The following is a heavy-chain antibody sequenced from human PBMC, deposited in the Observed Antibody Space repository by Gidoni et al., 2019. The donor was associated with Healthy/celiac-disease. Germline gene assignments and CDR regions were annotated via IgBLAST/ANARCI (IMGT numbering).Heavy chain of an antibody. CDR3: ARGARIGTTRTFQPTRGYFDL. J-gene: IGHJ2*01. D-gene: IGHD1-7*01. Sequence: QVQLQQWGAGLLKPSETLSLTCAVYGGSFRGFYWSWIRQPPGKGLEWIGEINHSGSTNYNPSLKSRLTISVDTSKNQFSLKLSSVTAADTAVYYCARGARIGTTRTFQPTRGYFDLWGRGTLVTVSS. CDR1: GGSFRGFY. V-gene: IGHV4-34*01. CDR2: INHSGST.